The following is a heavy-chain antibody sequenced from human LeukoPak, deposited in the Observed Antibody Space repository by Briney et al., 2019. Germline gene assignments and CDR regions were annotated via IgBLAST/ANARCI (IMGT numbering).Heavy chain of an antibody. CDR3: ARGPELERFDD. CDR2: IIPIFGTA. V-gene: IGHV1-69*05. J-gene: IGHJ4*02. Sequence: SVKVSCKASGGTFSSYAISWVRQAPGQGLEWMGGIIPIFGTANYAQKFQGRVTIATDESTSTSYMELNSLRPEDTAVYYCARGPELERFDDWGQGTLVTVSS. D-gene: IGHD1-1*01. CDR1: GGTFSSYA.